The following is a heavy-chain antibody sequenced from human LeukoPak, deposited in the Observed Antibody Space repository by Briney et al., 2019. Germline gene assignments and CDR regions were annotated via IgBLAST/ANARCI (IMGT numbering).Heavy chain of an antibody. D-gene: IGHD3-22*01. CDR1: GGSISSSSYY. CDR2: IYYSGST. J-gene: IGHJ4*02. CDR3: ASYGAMYYYDSSGYPY. Sequence: PSETLSLTCTVSGGSISSSSYYWGWIRQPPGKGLEWIGSIYYSGSTYYNPSLKSRVTISVDTSKNQFSLKLSSVTAADTAVYYCASYGAMYYYDSSGYPYWGQGTLVTVSS. V-gene: IGHV4-39*01.